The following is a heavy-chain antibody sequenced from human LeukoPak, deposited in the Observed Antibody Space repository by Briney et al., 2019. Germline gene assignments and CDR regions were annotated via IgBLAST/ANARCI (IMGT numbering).Heavy chain of an antibody. CDR1: GFTFSSYA. D-gene: IGHD6-13*01. J-gene: IGHJ4*02. CDR3: AKGSSNWRDYYYFDY. V-gene: IGHV3-23*01. CDR2: ISDSGGST. Sequence: GGSLRLSCAASGFTFSSYAMSWVRQAPGKGLAWVSAISDSGGSTQYADSVKGCFIISRDNSKNTLYLQMNSLRVEDTAVYYCAKGSSNWRDYYYFDYWGQGTLVTVSS.